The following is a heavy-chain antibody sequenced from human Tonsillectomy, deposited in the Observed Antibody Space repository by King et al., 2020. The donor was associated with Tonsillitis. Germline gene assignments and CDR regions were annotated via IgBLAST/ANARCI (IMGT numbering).Heavy chain of an antibody. CDR1: DGSISSYY. D-gene: IGHD3-22*01. CDR3: ARDDYDSTGYFDF. V-gene: IGHV4-59*01. Sequence: QLQESGPGLVKASETLSLTCTVSDGSISSYYWSWIRQPPGKGLEWIGYINYSGSTNYNPSLKSRVTISVDTSKNQFSLNLSSVTAADTAGYYCARDDYDSTGYFDFWGQGTLVTVSS. CDR2: INYSGST. J-gene: IGHJ4*02.